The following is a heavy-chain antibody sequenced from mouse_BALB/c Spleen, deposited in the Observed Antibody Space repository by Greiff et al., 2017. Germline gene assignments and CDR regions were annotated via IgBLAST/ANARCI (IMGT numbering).Heavy chain of an antibody. V-gene: IGHV2-2*02. CDR3: ASLGGYYAMDY. D-gene: IGHD3-3*01. Sequence: VQLQQSGPGLVQPSQSLSITCTVSGFSLTSYGVHWVRQSPGKGLEWLGVIWSGGSTDYNAAFISRLSISKDNSKCQVFFKMNSLQANDTAIYYCASLGGYYAMDYWGQGTSVTVSS. J-gene: IGHJ4*01. CDR2: IWSGGST. CDR1: GFSLTSYG.